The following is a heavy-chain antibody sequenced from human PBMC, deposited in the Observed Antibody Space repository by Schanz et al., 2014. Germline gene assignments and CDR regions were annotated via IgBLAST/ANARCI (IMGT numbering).Heavy chain of an antibody. CDR1: GFTFSNYA. Sequence: EVQLLESGGGLVQPGGSLRLSCVASGFTFSNYAMHWFRQAPGKGPECVSAISSNGGSAFYASSVKGRFTISRDNSRNTLYLQMGSLRAEDMAVYYCGRGSSSWVPVIDYYYYYGMDVWGQGTTVTVSS. V-gene: IGHV3-64*01. CDR3: GRGSSSWVPVIDYYYYYGMDV. D-gene: IGHD6-13*01. J-gene: IGHJ6*02. CDR2: ISSNGGSA.